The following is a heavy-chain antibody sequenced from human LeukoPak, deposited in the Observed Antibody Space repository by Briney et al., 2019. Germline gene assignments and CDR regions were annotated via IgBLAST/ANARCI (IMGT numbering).Heavy chain of an antibody. CDR3: ARSTYSIKNWYDP. CDR2: VYYSGST. V-gene: IGHV4-39*01. D-gene: IGHD6-13*01. J-gene: IGHJ5*02. Sequence: SETLSLTCSVSGGSISSSSYYWDWIRQPPGKGLEWIGGVYYSGSTYYNPSLKSRVTISVDTSKNQFSLKLSSVTAADTAVYYCARSTYSIKNWYDPWGQGTLVTVSS. CDR1: GGSISSSSYY.